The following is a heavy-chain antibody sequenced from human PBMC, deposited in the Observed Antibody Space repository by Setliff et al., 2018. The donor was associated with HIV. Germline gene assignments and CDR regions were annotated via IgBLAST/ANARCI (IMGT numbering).Heavy chain of an antibody. CDR3: ARGYPVSYYYYMDV. Sequence: SETLSLTCAVYGGSVSGYYWSWIRQPPGKGLEWIGEINHSGSTNYNPSLKSRVTISVDTSKNQFSLKLSSVTAADTAVYYCARGYPVSYYYYMDVWGKGTTVTVSS. CDR2: INHSGST. V-gene: IGHV4-34*01. J-gene: IGHJ6*03. CDR1: GGSVSGYY. D-gene: IGHD3-16*02.